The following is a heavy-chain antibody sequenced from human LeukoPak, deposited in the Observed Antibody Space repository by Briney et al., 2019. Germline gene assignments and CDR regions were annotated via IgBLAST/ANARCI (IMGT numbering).Heavy chain of an antibody. CDR1: GFTLSSYA. CDR2: IGGGGSST. CDR3: AKDRLAWSSGFDY. V-gene: IGHV3-23*01. Sequence: GGSLRLSCAASGFTLSSYAMSWVRQAPGKGLEWVSAIGGGGSSTYYADSVKGRFTISRDNSKNTLYLQMNSLRAEDTAVYYCAKDRLAWSSGFDYWGQGTLVTVSS. D-gene: IGHD3-10*01. J-gene: IGHJ4*02.